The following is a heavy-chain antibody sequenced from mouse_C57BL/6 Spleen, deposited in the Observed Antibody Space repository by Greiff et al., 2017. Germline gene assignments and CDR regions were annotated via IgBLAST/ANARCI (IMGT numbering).Heavy chain of an antibody. Sequence: VKLVESGAELVKPGASVKMSCKASGYTFTSYWITWVKQRPGQGLEWIGDIYPGSGSTNYNEKFKSKATLTVDTSSSTAYMQLSSLTSEDSAVYYCAREDNYGAMDYWGQGTSVTVSS. V-gene: IGHV1-55*01. D-gene: IGHD1-1*02. J-gene: IGHJ4*01. CDR3: AREDNYGAMDY. CDR2: IYPGSGST. CDR1: GYTFTSYW.